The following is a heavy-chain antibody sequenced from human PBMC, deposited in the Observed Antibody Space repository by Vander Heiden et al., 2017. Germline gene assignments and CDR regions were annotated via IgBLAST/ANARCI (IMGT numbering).Heavy chain of an antibody. Sequence: EVQLVESGGGLVKPGGSLRLSCADSGFTFSSYSMNWVRQAPGKGLEWVSSISSSSSYIYYADSVKGRFTISRDNAKNSLYLQMNSLRAEDTAVYYCAREEVRGSYCGGDCYPWGQGTLVTVSS. V-gene: IGHV3-21*01. CDR2: ISSSSSYI. CDR3: AREEVRGSYCGGDCYP. J-gene: IGHJ5*02. CDR1: GFTFSSYS. D-gene: IGHD2-21*02.